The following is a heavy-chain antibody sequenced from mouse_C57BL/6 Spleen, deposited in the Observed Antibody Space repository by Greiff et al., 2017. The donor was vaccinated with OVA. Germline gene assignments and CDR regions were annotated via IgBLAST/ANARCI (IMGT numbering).Heavy chain of an antibody. D-gene: IGHD4-1*01. CDR1: GYTFTSYW. V-gene: IGHV1-72*01. Sequence: QVQLKQPGAELVKPGASVKLSCKASGYTFTSYWMHWVKQRPGRGLEWIGRIDPNSGGTKYNEKFKSKATLTVDKPSSTAYMQLSSLTSEDSAVYYCAREAGNWDDAMDDWGQATSVTVSS. J-gene: IGHJ4*01. CDR2: IDPNSGGT. CDR3: AREAGNWDDAMDD.